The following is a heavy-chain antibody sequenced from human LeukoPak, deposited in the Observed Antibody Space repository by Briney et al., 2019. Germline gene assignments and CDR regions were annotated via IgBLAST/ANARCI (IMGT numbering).Heavy chain of an antibody. V-gene: IGHV3-7*05. CDR2: IKRDGSEK. Sequence: GGSLRLSCAASGFTFSNHAMNWVRQAPGKGLEWVANIKRDGSEKYYVDSVKGRFTVSRDTYKNTLFLQMKSLRADDTAVYYCAGATKWLAHDFWGQGTLVTVSS. CDR1: GFTFSNHA. J-gene: IGHJ4*02. D-gene: IGHD6-19*01. CDR3: AGATKWLAHDF.